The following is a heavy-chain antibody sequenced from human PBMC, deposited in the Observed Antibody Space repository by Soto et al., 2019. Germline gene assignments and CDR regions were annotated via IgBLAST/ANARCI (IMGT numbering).Heavy chain of an antibody. Sequence: GGSLRLSCAASGFTFSSYAMNWGRQAPGKRMEWVSTVHKNGGRTYYSDSVKSRFTISRDNSKNTLYLHMNTLRAEDTAVYYCAKEIDDYYDSSHNLDSWGQGTLVTVSS. V-gene: IGHV3-23*01. CDR2: VHKNGGRT. D-gene: IGHD3-22*01. J-gene: IGHJ4*02. CDR1: GFTFSSYA. CDR3: AKEIDDYYDSSHNLDS.